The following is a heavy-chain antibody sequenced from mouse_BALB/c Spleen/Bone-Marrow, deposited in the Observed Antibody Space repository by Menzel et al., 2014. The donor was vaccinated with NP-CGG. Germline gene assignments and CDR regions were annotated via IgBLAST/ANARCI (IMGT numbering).Heavy chain of an antibody. V-gene: IGHV1S135*01. CDR1: GYAFTSYN. CDR2: IDPYNGGT. Sequence: QLQESGPELVQPGASGKVSCKASGYAFTSYNMYWVKQSHGKSLEWIGYIDPYNGGTSYNQKFKGKATLTVDKSSSTAYMHLNSLTSEDSAVYYCAREDNWYFDVWGRGPTVSVPS. J-gene: IGHJ1*01. CDR3: AREDNWYFDV.